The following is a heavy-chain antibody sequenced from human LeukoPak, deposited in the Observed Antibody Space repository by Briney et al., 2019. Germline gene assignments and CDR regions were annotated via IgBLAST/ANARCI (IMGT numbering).Heavy chain of an antibody. CDR3: ARMSGVRGIKSYFDY. CDR2: ISSSGSTI. CDR1: GFTFSDYF. D-gene: IGHD3-10*01. V-gene: IGHV3-11*01. Sequence: GGSLRLSCAASGFTFSDYFMSWIRQAPGKGLEWVSYISSSGSTIYYADSVKGRFTVSRDNAKNSLYLQMNSLRAEDTAVYYCARMSGVRGIKSYFDYWGQGTLVTVSS. J-gene: IGHJ4*02.